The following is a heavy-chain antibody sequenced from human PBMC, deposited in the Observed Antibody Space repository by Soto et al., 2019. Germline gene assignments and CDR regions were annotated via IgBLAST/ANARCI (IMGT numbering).Heavy chain of an antibody. D-gene: IGHD3-3*01. CDR3: ARPYYDFWDDY. V-gene: IGHV3-48*01. CDR1: GFTFSSYS. J-gene: IGHJ4*02. Sequence: EVQLVESGGGLVQPGGSLRLSCAASGFTFSSYSMNWVRQAPGKGLEWVSYISSSSSTIYYADSVKGRFTISRDNAKNSLYLQMNSLRAEDTAVYYCARPYYDFWDDYWGQGTLVTVSS. CDR2: ISSSSSTI.